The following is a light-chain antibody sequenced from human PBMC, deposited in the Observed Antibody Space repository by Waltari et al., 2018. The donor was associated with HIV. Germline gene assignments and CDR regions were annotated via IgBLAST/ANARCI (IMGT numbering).Light chain of an antibody. Sequence: QPVVTQQPSLTVSPGGPATPPCASTLDPLTIGLHAPGFQQKTGQAPKTLIYDTNNKHSWTPARFSGSLLGGKAALTLSGAQPEDEAKYYCLLSYAGARPVVFGGGTQLTVL. J-gene: IGLJ2*01. CDR1: LDPLTIGLH. CDR2: DTN. V-gene: IGLV7-46*01. CDR3: LLSYAGARPVV.